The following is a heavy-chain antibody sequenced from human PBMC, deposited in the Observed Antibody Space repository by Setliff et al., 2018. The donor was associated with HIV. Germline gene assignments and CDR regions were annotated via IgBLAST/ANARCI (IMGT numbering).Heavy chain of an antibody. D-gene: IGHD2-8*02. CDR1: GYTFTSYG. CDR2: IEPSSGGT. Sequence: ASVKVSCKASGYTFTSYGISWVRQAPGHELQLMGRIEPSSGGTNYIQKFQGRVTITRDTSIYTVYMELTGLTPDDTAVYYCARQDHSSVNTGSLYAFDVWGQGTMVTVSS. V-gene: IGHV1-2*06. CDR3: ARQDHSSVNTGSLYAFDV. J-gene: IGHJ3*01.